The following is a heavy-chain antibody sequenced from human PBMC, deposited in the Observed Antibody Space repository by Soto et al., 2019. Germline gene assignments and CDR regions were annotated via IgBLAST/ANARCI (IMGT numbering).Heavy chain of an antibody. CDR2: ISSSSSYI. V-gene: IGHV3-21*01. D-gene: IGHD2-15*01. CDR1: GFTFSSYS. Sequence: EVQLVESGGGLVKPGGSLRLSCAASGFTFSSYSMNWVRQAPGKGLEWVSSISSSSSYIYYADSVKGRFTISRDNAKNSLYLQMISLRAEDTAVYYCARDGFDYCSGGSCYEEMQHWGQGTLVTVSS. CDR3: ARDGFDYCSGGSCYEEMQH. J-gene: IGHJ1*01.